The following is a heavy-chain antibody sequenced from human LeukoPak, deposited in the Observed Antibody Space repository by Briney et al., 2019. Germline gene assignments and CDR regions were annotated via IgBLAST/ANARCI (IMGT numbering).Heavy chain of an antibody. V-gene: IGHV1-8*03. CDR1: VYTFTSYD. CDR2: MNPNSDNK. CDR3: ARAFYDSSGYTFDY. Sequence: ASVKVSCKASVYTFTSYDINWVRQATGQGLEWMGWMNPNSDNKGYAQKSQGRVTITRSTSIRTAYMELSSLRSEDTAVYYCARAFYDSSGYTFDYWGQGTLVTVSS. D-gene: IGHD3-22*01. J-gene: IGHJ4*02.